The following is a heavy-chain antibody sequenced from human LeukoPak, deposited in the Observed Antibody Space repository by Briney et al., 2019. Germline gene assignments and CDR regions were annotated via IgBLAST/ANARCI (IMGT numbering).Heavy chain of an antibody. D-gene: IGHD6-19*01. CDR1: GFTVSDNY. CDR2: IYSGGFT. CDR3: ARDGSIAVAGSYYYGMDV. V-gene: IGHV3-66*01. J-gene: IGHJ6*02. Sequence: PGGSLRLSCAASGFTVSDNYMSWVRQAPGKGLEWVSVIYSGGFTYYADSVKGRFTISRDNSKNTLYLQMNSLRADDTAVYYCARDGSIAVAGSYYYGMDVWGQGTAVTVSS.